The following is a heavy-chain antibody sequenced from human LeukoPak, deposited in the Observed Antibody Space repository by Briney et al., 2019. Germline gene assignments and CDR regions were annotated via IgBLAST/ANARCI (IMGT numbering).Heavy chain of an antibody. J-gene: IGHJ4*02. D-gene: IGHD6-19*01. CDR3: ARDSRGGWSGYFDY. V-gene: IGHV3-33*07. Sequence: GGSLRLSCAASGFTFSSYGMYWVRQAPGKGLEWVAVIWHDGSSEFYADSVKGRVSISRDDSKNTLYLQMNSLRAEDTALYYCARDSRGGWSGYFDYWGQGTLVTVSS. CDR1: GFTFSSYG. CDR2: IWHDGSSE.